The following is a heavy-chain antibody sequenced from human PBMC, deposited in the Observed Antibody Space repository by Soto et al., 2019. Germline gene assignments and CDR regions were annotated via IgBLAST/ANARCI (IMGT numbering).Heavy chain of an antibody. CDR2: INPNSGGT. V-gene: IGHV1-2*04. CDR1: GYTFTGYY. Sequence: ASVKVSCRASGYTFTGYYMHWVRQAPGRGLEWMGWINPNSGGTNYAQRVQGWVTMTRDTSISTAYMELSRLRSDDTAVYYCARDGSIGRGVIKYYYGVDGWGQGTTVTASS. J-gene: IGHJ6*02. CDR3: ARDGSIGRGVIKYYYGVDG. D-gene: IGHD3-10*01.